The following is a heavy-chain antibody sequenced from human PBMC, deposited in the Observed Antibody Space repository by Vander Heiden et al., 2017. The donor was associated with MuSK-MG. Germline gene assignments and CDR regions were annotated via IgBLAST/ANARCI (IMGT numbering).Heavy chain of an antibody. V-gene: IGHV3-30*02. Sequence: QVQLVESGGGVVQPGGSLSRSCAASGLTLSRSGMHWVRQAPGKGREWVAFISYDGSNKYYADSVKGRFTISRENSKNTLYLQMNSLRAEDTAVYYCAKEAYRYGSQFDYWGQGTLVTVSS. CDR2: ISYDGSNK. CDR1: GLTLSRSG. D-gene: IGHD5-18*01. J-gene: IGHJ4*02. CDR3: AKEAYRYGSQFDY.